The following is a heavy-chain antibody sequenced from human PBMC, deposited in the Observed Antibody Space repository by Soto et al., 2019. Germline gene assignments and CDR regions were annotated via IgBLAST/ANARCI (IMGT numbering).Heavy chain of an antibody. D-gene: IGHD6-25*01. CDR3: ARGHPNRGYVLVYDY. J-gene: IGHJ4*02. CDR2: RNPTSRAT. V-gene: IGHV1-2*02. CDR1: GYTFTDYY. Sequence: QVQLVQSGADVKKPGASVKVACKAAGYTFTDYYINWVRQAPGQGLEWLGWRNPTSRATYFSQKFQGSVTMTRDTSLSTAYMELSSLTSDDTALYYCARGHPNRGYVLVYDYWGQGTLVTVSS.